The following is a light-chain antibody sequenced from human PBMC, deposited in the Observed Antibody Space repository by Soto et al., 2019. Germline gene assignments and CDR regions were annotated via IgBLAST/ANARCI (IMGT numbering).Light chain of an antibody. J-gene: IGLJ1*01. V-gene: IGLV2-11*01. CDR3: CSYAGSYTFGV. CDR2: DVS. CDR1: SSDVGGYNY. Sequence: QSALTQPRSVSGSPGQSVTISCTGTSSDVGGYNYVSWYQQHPGKAPKLMIYDVSKRPSGVPDRFSGPKSGNTASLTISGLQAEDEADYYCCSYAGSYTFGVFGTGTKFTVL.